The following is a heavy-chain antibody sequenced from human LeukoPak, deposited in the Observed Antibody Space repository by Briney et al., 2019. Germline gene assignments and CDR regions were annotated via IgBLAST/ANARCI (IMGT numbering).Heavy chain of an antibody. V-gene: IGHV3-74*01. CDR3: ARDPYYDSSGQGLRAFDI. D-gene: IGHD3-22*01. CDR1: GFTFSSYG. J-gene: IGHJ3*02. Sequence: GGSLRLSCAASGFTFSSYGMHWVRQAPGKGLVWVSRINSDGSSTSYADSVKGRFTISRDNAKNTLYLQMNSLRAEDTAVYYCARDPYYDSSGQGLRAFDIWGQGTMVTVSS. CDR2: INSDGSST.